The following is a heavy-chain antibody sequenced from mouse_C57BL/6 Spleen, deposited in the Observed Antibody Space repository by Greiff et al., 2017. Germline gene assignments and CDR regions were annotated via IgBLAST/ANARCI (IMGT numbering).Heavy chain of an antibody. CDR1: GFTFTDHT. J-gene: IGHJ4*01. CDR3: ARYEYGGGYYAMDY. D-gene: IGHD2-4*01. CDR2: IYPRDGST. V-gene: IGHV1-78*01. Sequence: VQGVESDAELVKPGASVKISCKVSGFTFTDHTIPWMTQRPEQGLEWIGYIYPRDGSTKYTGKFKGMATSTADKASSTAYMQHSSLPSEDTAVYYCARYEYGGGYYAMDYWGQGTSVTVSS.